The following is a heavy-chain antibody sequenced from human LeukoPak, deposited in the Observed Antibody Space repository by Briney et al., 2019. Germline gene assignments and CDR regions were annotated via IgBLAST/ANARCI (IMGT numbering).Heavy chain of an antibody. D-gene: IGHD2-15*01. CDR3: ARGGGPTARSVLYYYYYYYMDV. J-gene: IGHJ6*03. Sequence: TSETLSLTCTVSGGSITSVGYYWSWIRQPPGKGLEWIGEINHSGSTNYNPSLKSRVTISVDTSKNQFSLKLSSVTAADTAVYYCARGGGPTARSVLYYYYYYYMDVWGKGTTVTVSS. CDR1: GGSITSVGYY. V-gene: IGHV4-34*01. CDR2: INHSGST.